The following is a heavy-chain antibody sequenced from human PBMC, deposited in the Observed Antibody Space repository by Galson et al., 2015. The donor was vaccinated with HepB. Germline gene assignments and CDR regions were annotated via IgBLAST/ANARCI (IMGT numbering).Heavy chain of an antibody. J-gene: IGHJ4*02. CDR1: GFTXXXXX. V-gene: IGHV3-30*04. CDR3: XKHXXMYYYXSSFFGY. Sequence: SLRLSCAASGFTXXXXXMHXXXQAXXXXLXXXXVISXXXXXKYYADSVXGRFTISRDNSKNTLYLKMNSLRTEDTAVYYXXKHXXMYYYXSSFFGYWGQGTLVTVSS. D-gene: IGHD3-22*01. CDR2: ISXXXXXK.